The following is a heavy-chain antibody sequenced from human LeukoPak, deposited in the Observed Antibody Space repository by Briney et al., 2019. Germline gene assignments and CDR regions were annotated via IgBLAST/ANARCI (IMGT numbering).Heavy chain of an antibody. V-gene: IGHV1-8*01. CDR1: GYTFTSYD. J-gene: IGHJ4*01. CDR2: MNPNSGNT. D-gene: IGHD3-10*02. Sequence: ASVKVSCKASGYTFTSYDINWVRQATGQGLEWMGWMNPNSGNTGYAQKFQDRVTMTRNTYINTAYMELSSMRSEDTAVYYCARGVAYVRNWGPGTLVTASS. CDR3: ARGVAYVRN.